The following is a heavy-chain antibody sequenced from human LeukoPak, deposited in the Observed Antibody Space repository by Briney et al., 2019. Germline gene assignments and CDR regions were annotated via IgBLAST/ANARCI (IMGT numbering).Heavy chain of an antibody. J-gene: IGHJ4*02. CDR1: GYTFTGYY. Sequence: ASVKVSCKASGYTFTGYYMHWVRQAPGQGLEWMGWINPNSGGTNYAQKFQGRVTVTRDTSISTAYMELSRLRSDDTAVYYCARVRGYSSSWYYYWGQGTLVTVSS. CDR2: INPNSGGT. V-gene: IGHV1-2*02. D-gene: IGHD6-13*01. CDR3: ARVRGYSSSWYYY.